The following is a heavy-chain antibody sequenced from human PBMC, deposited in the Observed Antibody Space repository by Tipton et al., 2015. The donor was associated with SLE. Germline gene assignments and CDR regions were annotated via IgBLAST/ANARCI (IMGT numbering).Heavy chain of an antibody. CDR3: ARDWGGEALDF. CDR1: GDSINSHY. Sequence: TLSLTCTVSGDSINSHYWSWIRQPAGKGLQWIGRIYPSGSINYNPSLKSRVTMSVDTSKNQFSLRLNSVTAADTALYYCARDWGGEALDFWGQGTLVTVSS. D-gene: IGHD2-21*01. CDR2: IYPSGSI. V-gene: IGHV4-4*07. J-gene: IGHJ4*02.